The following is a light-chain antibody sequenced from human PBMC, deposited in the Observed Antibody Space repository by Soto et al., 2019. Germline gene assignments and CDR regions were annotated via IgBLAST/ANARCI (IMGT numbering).Light chain of an antibody. V-gene: IGKV1-5*03. CDR1: QTISSW. J-gene: IGKJ1*01. CDR2: KAS. CDR3: QHYNSYSEA. Sequence: DIKLTQSHTTLSGSLGARAPNXCRASQTISSWLAWYQQKPGKAPKLLIYKASTLKSGVPSRFSGSGSGTEFTLTISSLQPDDFATYYCQHYNSYSEAFGQGTKVDI.